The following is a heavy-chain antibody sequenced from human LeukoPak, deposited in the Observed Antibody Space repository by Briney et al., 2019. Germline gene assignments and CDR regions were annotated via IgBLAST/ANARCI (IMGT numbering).Heavy chain of an antibody. D-gene: IGHD6-25*01. J-gene: IGHJ6*03. Sequence: SETLSLTCTVSGGSISSNSYYWGWIRQPPGRGLEWIGNIYYSGSTYYNPSLKSRVTISVDTSKNQFSLKLSSVTAADTAVYYCARMRLYYYYSMDVWGKGTTVTVSS. V-gene: IGHV4-39*07. CDR2: IYYSGST. CDR3: ARMRLYYYYSMDV. CDR1: GGSISSNSYY.